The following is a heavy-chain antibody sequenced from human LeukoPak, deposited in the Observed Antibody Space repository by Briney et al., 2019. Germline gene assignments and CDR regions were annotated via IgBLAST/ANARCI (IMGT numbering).Heavy chain of an antibody. V-gene: IGHV3-30*18. CDR2: ISYDGSNK. D-gene: IGHD6-13*01. Sequence: GRSLRLSCAASGFTFSNYGMHWVRQAPGKGLEWVAVISYDGSNKYYADSVKGRFTTSRDNSKNTLYLQMNSLRAEDTAAYYCAKDSSLAAADYWGQGTLVTVSS. CDR3: AKDSSLAAADY. CDR1: GFTFSNYG. J-gene: IGHJ4*02.